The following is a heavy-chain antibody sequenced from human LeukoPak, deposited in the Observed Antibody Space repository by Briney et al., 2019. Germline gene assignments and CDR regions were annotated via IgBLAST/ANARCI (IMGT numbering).Heavy chain of an antibody. J-gene: IGHJ4*02. CDR3: ARVGSSGWWSSFDY. Sequence: GGSLRLSCAASGFTFSSYAMHWVRQAPGKGLEWVAVISYDGSNKYYADSVKGRFTISRDNSKNTLYLQMNSLRAEDTALYYCARVGSSGWWSSFDYWGQGTLVTVSS. CDR1: GFTFSSYA. CDR2: ISYDGSNK. V-gene: IGHV3-30*04. D-gene: IGHD6-19*01.